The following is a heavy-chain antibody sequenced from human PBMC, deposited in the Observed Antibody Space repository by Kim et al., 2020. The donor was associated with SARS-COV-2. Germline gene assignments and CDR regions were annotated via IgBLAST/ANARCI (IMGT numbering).Heavy chain of an antibody. Sequence: GGSLRLSCAASGFSFSDSAMHWVRQASGKGLEWVGRIRSKANNYATTYAASVKGRFTISRDDSKNAAYLQMNSLKTEDTAVYYCTRVPGTTLVFWDAYGIWGQGTMVTVSS. V-gene: IGHV3-73*01. CDR2: IRSKANNYAT. J-gene: IGHJ3*02. CDR1: GFSFSDSA. CDR3: TRVPGTTLVFWDAYGI. D-gene: IGHD1-1*01.